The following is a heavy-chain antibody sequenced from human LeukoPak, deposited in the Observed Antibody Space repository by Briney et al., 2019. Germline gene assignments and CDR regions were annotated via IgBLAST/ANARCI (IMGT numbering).Heavy chain of an antibody. CDR3: TRMTTGHDN. D-gene: IGHD4-17*01. CDR1: GASFNVYY. J-gene: IGHJ4*02. V-gene: IGHV4-34*01. Sequence: SETLSLTCPLSGASFNVYYWSWVRHTPGKGLEWIGEINNCGYTTDRPSLKTRVPLSIENSRQQFSLNLRSVTVADTGIYYCTRMTTGHDNWGQGTLVTVSS. CDR2: INNCGYT.